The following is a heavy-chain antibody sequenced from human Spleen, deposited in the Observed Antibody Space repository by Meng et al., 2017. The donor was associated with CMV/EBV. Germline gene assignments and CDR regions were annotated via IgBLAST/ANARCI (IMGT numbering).Heavy chain of an antibody. Sequence: GESLKISCAASGFTFTLYEMTWVRQAPGKGLEWVSYMTAGSSGGTIYYADSVKGRCTISRDSAKDSLYLQMSDLRVEDTAIYYCARMPARGWFDPWGQGTLVTVSS. D-gene: IGHD6-6*01. CDR2: MTAGSSGGTI. J-gene: IGHJ5*02. CDR1: GFTFTLYE. V-gene: IGHV3-48*03. CDR3: ARMPARGWFDP.